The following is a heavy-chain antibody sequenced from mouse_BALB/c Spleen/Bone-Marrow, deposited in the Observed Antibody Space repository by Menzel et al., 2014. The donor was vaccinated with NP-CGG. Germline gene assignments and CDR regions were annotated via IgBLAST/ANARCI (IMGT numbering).Heavy chain of an antibody. J-gene: IGHJ2*01. Sequence: EVHLVESGGGLVQPGGSLRLSCAPSGFTFTDYYMSWVRQPPGKALEWLAFIRNKANGYTTEYSASVKGRFTISRDNSQSILYLQMNTLRAEDSATYYCARDMGLLRFDYWGHGTTLTVSS. V-gene: IGHV7-3*02. CDR2: IRNKANGYTT. CDR3: ARDMGLLRFDY. D-gene: IGHD1-1*01. CDR1: GFTFTDYY.